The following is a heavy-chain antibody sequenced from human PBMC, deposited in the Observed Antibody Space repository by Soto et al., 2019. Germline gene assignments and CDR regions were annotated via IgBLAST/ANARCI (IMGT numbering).Heavy chain of an antibody. D-gene: IGHD2-15*01. CDR1: GYSFEDYS. J-gene: IGHJ4*02. CDR2: ISWNGNFT. V-gene: IGHV3-9*01. CDR3: VGGSWFD. Sequence: EVQLVESGGDMVQPGRSRKLSCVGSGYSFEDYSMHWVRQAPGKGLAWVSGISWNGNFTGYADSVKGRFTISRDNAKNSLFLQMHSLRLEDTALYYCVGGSWFDWGQGTLVTVSS.